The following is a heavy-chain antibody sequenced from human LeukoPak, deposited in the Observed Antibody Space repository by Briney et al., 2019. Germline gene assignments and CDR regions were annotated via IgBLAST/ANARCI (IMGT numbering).Heavy chain of an antibody. Sequence: TGGSLRLSCAASGFTFSSYAMSWIRQPPGKGLEWIGEINHSGSTNYNPSLKSRVTISVDTSKNQFSLKLSSVTAADTAVYYCASTRSRPYYYYGMDVWGQGTTVTVSS. CDR2: INHSGST. CDR3: ASTRSRPYYYYGMDV. V-gene: IGHV4-34*01. CDR1: GFTFSSYA. J-gene: IGHJ6*02. D-gene: IGHD1-14*01.